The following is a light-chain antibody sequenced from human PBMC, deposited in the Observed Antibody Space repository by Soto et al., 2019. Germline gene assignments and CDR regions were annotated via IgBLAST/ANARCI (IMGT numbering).Light chain of an antibody. CDR3: SSYTSRNTLI. V-gene: IGLV2-14*01. Sequence: QSVLTQPVSVSGSPGQFITISCTGTSRDVGGYNYVSWYQQHPGKVPKLLIYDVSNRPSGVSNRFSGSKSGNTASLAISGLQAEDEADYYCSSYTSRNTLIFGGGTKLTVL. CDR2: DVS. J-gene: IGLJ2*01. CDR1: SRDVGGYNY.